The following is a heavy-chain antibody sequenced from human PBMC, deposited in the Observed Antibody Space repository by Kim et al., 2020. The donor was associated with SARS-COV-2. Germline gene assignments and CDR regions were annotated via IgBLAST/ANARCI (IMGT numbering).Heavy chain of an antibody. CDR2: ISAYNGNT. V-gene: IGHV1-18*01. J-gene: IGHJ4*02. Sequence: ASVKVSCKASGYTFTSYGISWVRQAPGQGLEWMGWISAYNGNTNYAQKLQGRVTMTTDTSTSTAYMELRSLRSDDTAVYYCARDQVYYDSSGYWVYWGQGTLVTVSS. CDR3: ARDQVYYDSSGYWVY. CDR1: GYTFTSYG. D-gene: IGHD3-22*01.